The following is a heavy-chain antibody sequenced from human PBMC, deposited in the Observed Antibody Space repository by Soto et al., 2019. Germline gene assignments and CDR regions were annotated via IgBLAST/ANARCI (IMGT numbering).Heavy chain of an antibody. J-gene: IGHJ6*03. CDR3: GREGGYYGSPYYMDV. CDR2: ISSSSSYI. Sequence: EVQLVESGGGLVKPGGSLRLSCAASGFTFSSYSMNWVRQAPGKGLEWVSSISSSSSYIYYADSVKGRFTISRDNAKNSLYLQMNSLRAEDTAVYYCGREGGYYGSPYYMDVWGKGTTVTVSS. CDR1: GFTFSSYS. V-gene: IGHV3-21*01. D-gene: IGHD3-10*01.